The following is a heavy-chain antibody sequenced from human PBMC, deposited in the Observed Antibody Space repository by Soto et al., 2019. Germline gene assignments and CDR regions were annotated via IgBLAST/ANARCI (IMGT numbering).Heavy chain of an antibody. CDR2: ISYDGSNK. CDR1: GFTFSSYG. D-gene: IGHD3-9*01. V-gene: IGHV3-30*18. Sequence: PGGSLRLSCAASGFTFSSYGMHWVRQAPGKGLEWVAVISYDGSNKYYADSVKGRFTISRDNSKNTLYLQMNSLRAEDTAVYYCAKGLGYDILTGPDYWGQGTLVTVSS. J-gene: IGHJ4*02. CDR3: AKGLGYDILTGPDY.